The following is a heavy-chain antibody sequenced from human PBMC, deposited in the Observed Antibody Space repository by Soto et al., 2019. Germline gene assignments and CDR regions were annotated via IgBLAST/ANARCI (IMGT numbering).Heavy chain of an antibody. CDR1: GGSISSYY. CDR2: IYYSGST. J-gene: IGHJ6*02. Sequence: SETLSLTCTVSGGSISSYYWSWIRQPPGKGLEWIGYIYYSGSTNYNPSLKSRVTISVDTSKNQFSLKLSSVTAADTAVYYCARDRVVGYGMDVWGQGTTVTV. CDR3: ARDRVVGYGMDV. V-gene: IGHV4-59*01. D-gene: IGHD2-2*01.